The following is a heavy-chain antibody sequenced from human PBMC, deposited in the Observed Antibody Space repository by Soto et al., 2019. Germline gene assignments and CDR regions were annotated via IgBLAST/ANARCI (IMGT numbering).Heavy chain of an antibody. D-gene: IGHD3-22*01. J-gene: IGHJ3*02. V-gene: IGHV1-58*01. CDR3: AAVYYDSSGYSLPLDFDI. CDR2: IVVGSGNT. Sequence: SVKVSCKASGFTFTSSAVQWVRQARGQRLEWIGWIVVGSGNTNYAQKFQERVTITRDMSTSTAYMELSSLRSEDTAVYYCAAVYYDSSGYSLPLDFDIWGQGTMVTVSS. CDR1: GFTFTSSA.